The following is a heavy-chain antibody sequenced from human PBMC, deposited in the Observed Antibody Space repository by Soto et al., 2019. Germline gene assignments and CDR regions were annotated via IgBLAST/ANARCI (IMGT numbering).Heavy chain of an antibody. CDR3: AKGITHSGYDFDY. V-gene: IGHV3-30*18. CDR2: ISYDGSNK. Sequence: GGSLRLSCAASGFTFSSYGMHWVRQAPGKGLEWVAVISYDGSNKYYADSVKGRFTISRDNSKNTLYLQMNSLRAEDTAVYYCAKGITHSGYDFDYWGQGTLVTVSS. CDR1: GFTFSSYG. J-gene: IGHJ4*02. D-gene: IGHD5-12*01.